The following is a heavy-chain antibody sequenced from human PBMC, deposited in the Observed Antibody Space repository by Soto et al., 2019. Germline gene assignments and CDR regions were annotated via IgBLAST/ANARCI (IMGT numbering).Heavy chain of an antibody. CDR1: GGPFSSYA. CDR2: IIPIFGTA. J-gene: IGHJ4*02. Sequence: QVQLVQSGAEVKKPGSSVKVSCKASGGPFSSYAISWVGQAPGQGLEWMGGIIPIFGTANYAQKFQGRVTITADESTSTAYMELSSLRSEDTAVYYCARTGSSSDFDYWGQGTLVTVSS. D-gene: IGHD6-13*01. CDR3: ARTGSSSDFDY. V-gene: IGHV1-69*12.